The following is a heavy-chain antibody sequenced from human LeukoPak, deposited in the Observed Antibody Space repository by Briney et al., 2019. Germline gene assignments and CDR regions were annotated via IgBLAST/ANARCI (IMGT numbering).Heavy chain of an antibody. Sequence: PGGSLRLSCAASGFTFSNYAMNWVRQAPGTGLEWVSSISGSSGDTYYADSVRGRFTISRDNSNNTLYLQMNSLRAEDTAVYYCAKAHRELTIFGVPMDVWGKGTTVTVSS. CDR3: AKAHRELTIFGVPMDV. J-gene: IGHJ6*03. V-gene: IGHV3-23*01. CDR2: ISGSSGDT. CDR1: GFTFSNYA. D-gene: IGHD3-3*01.